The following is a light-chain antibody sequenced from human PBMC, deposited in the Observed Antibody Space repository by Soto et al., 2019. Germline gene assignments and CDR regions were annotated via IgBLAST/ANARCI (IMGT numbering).Light chain of an antibody. Sequence: QSALPQPASVSGSPGQSITISCTGTSSDVGGYNYVSWYQQHPGKAPKLMIYEVSHRPSGVSTRFSGSKSANTASLTISGLQAEDEADYYCSSYTSKNTRVFGGGTKLTVL. CDR1: SSDVGGYNY. CDR3: SSYTSKNTRV. J-gene: IGLJ3*02. V-gene: IGLV2-14*01. CDR2: EVS.